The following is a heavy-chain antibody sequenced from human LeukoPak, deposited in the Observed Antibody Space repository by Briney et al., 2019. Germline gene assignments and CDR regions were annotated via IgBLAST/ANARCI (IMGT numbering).Heavy chain of an antibody. D-gene: IGHD6-13*01. V-gene: IGHV4-59*08. CDR3: ARLPRAAAGPIDY. Sequence: SETLSLTCTVSGGSISSYYWSWIRQPPGKGLEWIGYIYYSGSTNYNPSLKSRVTISVDTSKNQFSLKLSSVTAADTAVYYCARLPRAAAGPIDYWGQGTLVTVSS. CDR2: IYYSGST. CDR1: GGSISSYY. J-gene: IGHJ4*02.